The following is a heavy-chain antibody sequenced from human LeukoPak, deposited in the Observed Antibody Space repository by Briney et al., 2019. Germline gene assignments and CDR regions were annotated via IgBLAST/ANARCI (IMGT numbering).Heavy chain of an antibody. CDR3: TYYYDSSGYLDAFDI. CDR2: ISGSGGST. Sequence: GASLRLSCAASGFTFSSYAMSWVRQAPGKGLEWVSAISGSGGSTYYADSVKGRFTISRDNSNNTLYLQMSSLRAEDTAVYYCTYYYDSSGYLDAFDIWGQGTMVTVSS. D-gene: IGHD3-22*01. CDR1: GFTFSSYA. V-gene: IGHV3-23*01. J-gene: IGHJ3*02.